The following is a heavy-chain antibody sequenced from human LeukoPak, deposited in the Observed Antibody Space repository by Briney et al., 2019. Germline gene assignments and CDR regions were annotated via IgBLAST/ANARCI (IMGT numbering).Heavy chain of an antibody. D-gene: IGHD6-6*01. Sequence: GGSLRLSCAASGFTFSSYGMHWVRQAPGKGLEWVAFIRYDGSNKYYADSVKGRFTISRDNSKNTLHLQMNSLRAEDTAIYYCAKAPLSSSSTPFDYWGQGTLVTVSS. CDR3: AKAPLSSSSTPFDY. CDR2: IRYDGSNK. V-gene: IGHV3-30*02. J-gene: IGHJ4*02. CDR1: GFTFSSYG.